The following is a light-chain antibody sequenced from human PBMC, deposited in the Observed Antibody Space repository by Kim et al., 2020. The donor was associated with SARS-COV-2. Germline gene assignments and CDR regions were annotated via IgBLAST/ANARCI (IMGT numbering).Light chain of an antibody. V-gene: IGKV1-5*01. J-gene: IGKJ1*01. Sequence: DIQMTQSPSTLSAYVGDRVTITCRASQSISGWLAWYQQRPGKAPKLLISAVSTLESGVPSRFSGSGSGTEFSLTISNLQPDDFATYYCQQYKSYSVQMFGQGTKVDIK. CDR2: AVS. CDR1: QSISGW. CDR3: QQYKSYSVQM.